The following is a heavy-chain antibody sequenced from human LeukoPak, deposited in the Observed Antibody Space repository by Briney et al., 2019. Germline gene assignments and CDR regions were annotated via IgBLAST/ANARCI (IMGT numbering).Heavy chain of an antibody. Sequence: GSLRLSCAASGFRLSDHYMSWVRQAPGKGLEWVANIKQDGSWKFYVDSVKGRFTISRDNAKNSLYLQMNSLSAEDTAVYYCAREWTDDAFDIWGQGTMVTVSS. V-gene: IGHV3-7*01. CDR2: IKQDGSWK. D-gene: IGHD3/OR15-3a*01. J-gene: IGHJ3*02. CDR3: AREWTDDAFDI. CDR1: GFRLSDHY.